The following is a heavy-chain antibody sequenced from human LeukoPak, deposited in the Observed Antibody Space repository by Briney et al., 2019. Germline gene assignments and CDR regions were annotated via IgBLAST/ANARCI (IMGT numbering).Heavy chain of an antibody. V-gene: IGHV1-8*01. CDR3: ARVTSGMRYNWFDP. CDR1: GYTFTDYD. J-gene: IGHJ5*02. D-gene: IGHD2-2*01. Sequence: ASVKVSCKTSGYTFTDYDVNWMRQAPGQGLEWMGYIHPRSGYSESAQRFQGRLSMTRDVSTDTAYMELSTLTSDDTAVYYCARVTSGMRYNWFDPWGQGTLIIVSS. CDR2: IHPRSGYS.